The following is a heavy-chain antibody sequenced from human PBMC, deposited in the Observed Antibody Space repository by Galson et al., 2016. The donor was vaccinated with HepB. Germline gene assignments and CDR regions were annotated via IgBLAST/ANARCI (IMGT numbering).Heavy chain of an antibody. CDR1: GFTFSDFG. CDR3: ARFGGSLGMDV. V-gene: IGHV3-33*01. Sequence: SLRLSCAASGFTFSDFGMHWVRQAPGKGLEWVAVIWYDGSNKHYADSVKGRFTISRDNSKNTLYLQMNSLTAEDTAVYYCARFGGSLGMDVWGQGTTVTVSS. J-gene: IGHJ6*02. CDR2: IWYDGSNK. D-gene: IGHD2-15*01.